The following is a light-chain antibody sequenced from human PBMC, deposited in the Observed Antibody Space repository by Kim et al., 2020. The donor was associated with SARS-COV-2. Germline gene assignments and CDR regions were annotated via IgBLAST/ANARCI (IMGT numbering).Light chain of an antibody. V-gene: IGKV3-15*01. J-gene: IGKJ4*01. Sequence: IVMTQSPATLSVSPGERATLSCRASQSVSSNLAWYQQKPGQAPRLLIYGASTRATGIPGRFSGSGSGTEFTLTISSLQSEDVAVYYCQQYSHWPLTFGGGTKVDIK. CDR1: QSVSSN. CDR2: GAS. CDR3: QQYSHWPLT.